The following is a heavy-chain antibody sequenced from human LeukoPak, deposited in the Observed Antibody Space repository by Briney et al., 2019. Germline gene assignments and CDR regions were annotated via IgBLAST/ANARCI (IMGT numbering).Heavy chain of an antibody. Sequence: SVTVSCKASGGTFSIYAISWVRQAPGQGLEWMGRIIPILGIANYAQKFQGRVTITADKSTSTAYMELSSLRSEDTAVYYCARGRDSSGWYYFDYWGQGTLVTVSS. CDR2: IIPILGIA. J-gene: IGHJ4*02. CDR1: GGTFSIYA. D-gene: IGHD6-19*01. V-gene: IGHV1-69*04. CDR3: ARGRDSSGWYYFDY.